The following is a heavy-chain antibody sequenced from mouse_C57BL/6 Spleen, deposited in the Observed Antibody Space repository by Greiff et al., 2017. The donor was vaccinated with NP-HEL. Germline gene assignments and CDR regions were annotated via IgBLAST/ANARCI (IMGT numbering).Heavy chain of an antibody. CDR2: IYPGDGDT. D-gene: IGHD1-1*01. J-gene: IGHJ4*01. Sequence: QVQLQQSGPELVKPGASVKISCKASGYAFSSSWMNWVKQRPGKGLEWIGRIYPGDGDTNYNGKFKGKATLTADKSSSTAYMQLSSLTSEDSAVYFCAREGITTVVARDYYAMDYWGQGTSVTVSS. CDR3: AREGITTVVARDYYAMDY. CDR1: GYAFSSSW. V-gene: IGHV1-82*01.